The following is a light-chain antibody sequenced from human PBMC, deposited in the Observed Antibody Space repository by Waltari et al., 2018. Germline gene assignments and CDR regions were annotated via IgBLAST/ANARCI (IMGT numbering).Light chain of an antibody. J-gene: IGKJ5*01. Sequence: DIVMTQSPLSLPVTPGEPASISCRSSQSLLHSNGYTYLDWYLQKPGQSPQLLIYLGSNRASGVPDRFSGSGSGTDFTLKISRVEAEDVGVYYCMQALQTRGPTFGQGTRLEIK. CDR2: LGS. CDR1: QSLLHSNGYTY. CDR3: MQALQTRGPT. V-gene: IGKV2-28*01.